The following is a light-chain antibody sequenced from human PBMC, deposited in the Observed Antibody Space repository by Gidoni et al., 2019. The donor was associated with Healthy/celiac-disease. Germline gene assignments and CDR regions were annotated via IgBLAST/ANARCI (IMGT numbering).Light chain of an antibody. V-gene: IGKV3-20*01. Sequence: SVWTQSAGTLSLSPGERATLSCRASQSVSSSYLAWYQQKPGQAPRLLIYGASNRATGIPARFSGSGSGTDFTLTISSLEPEDFAVYYCQQYGSSPETFGQGTKVEIK. J-gene: IGKJ1*01. CDR1: QSVSSSY. CDR2: GAS. CDR3: QQYGSSPET.